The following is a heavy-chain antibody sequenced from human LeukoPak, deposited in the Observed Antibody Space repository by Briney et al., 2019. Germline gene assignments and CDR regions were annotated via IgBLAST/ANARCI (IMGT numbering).Heavy chain of an antibody. CDR2: ISWNSGSI. CDR1: GFTFDDYA. D-gene: IGHD3-22*01. CDR3: AKGRYYDSSGYLDY. Sequence: GGSLRLSCAASGFTFDDYAMHWVRQAPGQGLEWVSGISWNSGSIGYADSVKGRFTISRDNAKHSLYLQMNSLRAEDMALYYCAKGRYYDSSGYLDYWGQGTLVTVSS. J-gene: IGHJ4*02. V-gene: IGHV3-9*03.